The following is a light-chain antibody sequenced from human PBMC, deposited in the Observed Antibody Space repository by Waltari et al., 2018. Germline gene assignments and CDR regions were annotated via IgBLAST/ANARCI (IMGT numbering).Light chain of an antibody. V-gene: IGKV3-20*01. Sequence: ETVLTQSPGTLSLSPGEGATLPCRASQSVDRSQLAWYQQKPGQAPRHLIYHASNRATGIPDRFGGSGSGTDFTLTISRLEPEDFAVYYCQQYGNSPGTFGQGTKVEIK. CDR2: HAS. CDR1: QSVDRSQ. J-gene: IGKJ1*01. CDR3: QQYGNSPGT.